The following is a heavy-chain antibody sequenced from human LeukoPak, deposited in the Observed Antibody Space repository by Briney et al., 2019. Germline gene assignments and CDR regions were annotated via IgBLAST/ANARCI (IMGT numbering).Heavy chain of an antibody. CDR3: ASLGYSYGDY. V-gene: IGHV4-59*01. CDR2: IYYSGST. J-gene: IGHJ4*02. CDR1: GGSISSYY. D-gene: IGHD5-18*01. Sequence: SETPSLTCTVSGGSISSYYWSWIRQPPGKGLEWIGYIYYSGSTNYNPSLKSRVTISVDTSKNQFSLKLSSVTAADTAVYYCASLGYSYGDYWGQGTLVTVSS.